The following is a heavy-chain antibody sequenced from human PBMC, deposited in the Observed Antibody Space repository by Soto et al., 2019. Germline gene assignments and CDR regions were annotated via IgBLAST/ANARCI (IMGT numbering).Heavy chain of an antibody. D-gene: IGHD5-18*01. CDR3: ARYKGVPQQSYGMDV. CDR1: GFTFSSYA. J-gene: IGHJ6*02. Sequence: GGSLRLSCAASGFTFSSYAMSWVRQAPGKGLEWVSAISGSGGSTYYADSVKGRFTISRDNSKNTLYLQMNSLRAEDTAVYYCARYKGVPQQSYGMDVWGQGTTVTVSS. CDR2: ISGSGGST. V-gene: IGHV3-23*01.